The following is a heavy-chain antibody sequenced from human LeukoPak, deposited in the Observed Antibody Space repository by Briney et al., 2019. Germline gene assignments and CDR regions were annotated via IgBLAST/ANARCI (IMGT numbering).Heavy chain of an antibody. CDR2: ISYDGSNK. D-gene: IGHD4-17*01. CDR1: GFTFSSYG. CDR3: ARENYGDSEPFDY. J-gene: IGHJ4*02. Sequence: PGRSLRLSCAASGFTFSSYGMHWVRQAPGKGLEWVAVISYDGSNKYYADSVKGRFTISRDNSKNTLYLQMNSLRAEDTAVYYCARENYGDSEPFDYWGQGTLVTVSS. V-gene: IGHV3-30*03.